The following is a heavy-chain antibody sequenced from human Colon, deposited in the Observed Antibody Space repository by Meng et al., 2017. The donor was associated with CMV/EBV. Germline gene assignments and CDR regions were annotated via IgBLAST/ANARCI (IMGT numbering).Heavy chain of an antibody. V-gene: IGHV3-21*01. CDR3: ARALGGTLGGV. CDR1: GFTFSHYS. D-gene: IGHD2-15*01. CDR2: IRFSSTST. J-gene: IGHJ6*02. Sequence: GGSLRLSCAASGFTFSHYSMKCVRQAPGKGLEWVSYIRFSSTSTCHADSVKGRFTISRDNSANTLSLQMNSLRTDDTAVYHCARALGGTLGGVWGQGTTVTVSS.